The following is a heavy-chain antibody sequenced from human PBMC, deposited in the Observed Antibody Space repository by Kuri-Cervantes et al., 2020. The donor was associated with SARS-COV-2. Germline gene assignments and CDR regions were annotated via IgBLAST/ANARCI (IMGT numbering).Heavy chain of an antibody. CDR2: IYHSGST. D-gene: IGHD7-27*01. Sequence: SETLSLTCTVSGGSISSGGYYWSWIRQPPGKGLEWIGYIYHSGSTYYNPSLKSRATISVDRSKNQFSLKVSSVSAADTAVYHCARVSGDSRFSYYMDVWGTGTTVTVSS. CDR3: ARVSGDSRFSYYMDV. CDR1: GGSISSGGYY. V-gene: IGHV4-30-2*01. J-gene: IGHJ6*03.